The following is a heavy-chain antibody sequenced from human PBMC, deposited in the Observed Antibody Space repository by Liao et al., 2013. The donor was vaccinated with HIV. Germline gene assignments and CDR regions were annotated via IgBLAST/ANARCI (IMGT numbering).Heavy chain of an antibody. V-gene: IGHV4-4*07. CDR3: ATGVLTPFDF. Sequence: QVQLQESGPGLVKPSETLSLTCTVSGGSISDYNWSWVRQAPGKGLEWIGRIYTSGSTNYNPSLKSLVTISVDTSKNQFSLKLSSVTAADTAVYYCATGVLTPFDFWGQGTLVTVSS. CDR1: GGSISDYN. CDR2: IYTSGST. J-gene: IGHJ4*02. D-gene: IGHD4/OR15-4a*01.